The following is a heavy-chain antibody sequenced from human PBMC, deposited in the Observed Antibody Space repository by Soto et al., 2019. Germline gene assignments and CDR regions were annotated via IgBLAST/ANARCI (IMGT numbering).Heavy chain of an antibody. CDR1: GFMFSHFS. CDR3: TRGFSSGSYYPDY. V-gene: IGHV3-21*01. Sequence: GGSLRLSCAASGFMFSHFSMNWVRQAPGKGLEWVSSISSSSNFIYYADSVKGRFAISRDNAQNSLYLEMNSLRAEDTAVYYCTRGFSSGSYYPDYWGQGTLVTVSS. J-gene: IGHJ4*02. D-gene: IGHD3-10*01. CDR2: ISSSSNFI.